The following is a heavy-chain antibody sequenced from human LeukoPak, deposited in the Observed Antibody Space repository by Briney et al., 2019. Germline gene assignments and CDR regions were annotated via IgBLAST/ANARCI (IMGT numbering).Heavy chain of an antibody. J-gene: IGHJ4*02. Sequence: ASVKVSCKASGYTSTDYAIHWVRQAPGQRLEWMGWINAGNGNTKYSQEFQGRVTITRDTSASTAYMELSSLISEDTAVFYCARDPAVGAAVWGQGTLVTVSS. CDR1: GYTSTDYA. D-gene: IGHD2-15*01. V-gene: IGHV1-3*01. CDR2: INAGNGNT. CDR3: ARDPAVGAAV.